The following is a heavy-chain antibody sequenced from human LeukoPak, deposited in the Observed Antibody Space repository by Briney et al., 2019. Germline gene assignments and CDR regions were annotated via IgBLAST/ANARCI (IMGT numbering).Heavy chain of an antibody. V-gene: IGHV3-9*01. CDR1: GFTFSSYA. D-gene: IGHD3-22*01. CDR3: AKGDYDSSPNGVDY. CDR2: ISWNSGSI. Sequence: PGGSLRLSCAASGFTFSSYAMSWVRQAPGKGLEWVSGISWNSGSIGYADSVKGRFTISRDNAKNSLYLQMNSLRAEDTALYYCAKGDYDSSPNGVDYWGQGTLVTVSS. J-gene: IGHJ4*02.